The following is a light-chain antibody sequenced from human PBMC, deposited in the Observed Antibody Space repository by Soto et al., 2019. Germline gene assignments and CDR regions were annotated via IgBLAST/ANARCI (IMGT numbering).Light chain of an antibody. Sequence: QMTQSGSTRCCSVGARVNNTCRASQTISSWLAWYQQKPGKAPKLLIYKASTLKSGVPSRFSGSGSGTESTLTISSLQPDDFATYYCQHYNSYSEAFGQGTKVDIK. CDR3: QHYNSYSEA. V-gene: IGKV1-5*03. CDR2: KAS. J-gene: IGKJ1*01. CDR1: QTISSW.